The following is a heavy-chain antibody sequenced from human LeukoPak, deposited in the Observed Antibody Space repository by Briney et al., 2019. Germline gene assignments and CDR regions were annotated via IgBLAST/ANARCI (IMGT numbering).Heavy chain of an antibody. V-gene: IGHV4-39*01. Sequence: SETLSLTCTVSGGSISSSSYYWDWIRQPPGKGLEWIMSIYHSGSTHYNPSLKSRVTISVDTSKNQFSLKLRSVTAADTAVYYCARRADYCSGGSCYYGMDVWGQGTTVTVSS. CDR1: GGSISSSSYY. CDR2: IYHSGST. D-gene: IGHD2-15*01. J-gene: IGHJ6*02. CDR3: ARRADYCSGGSCYYGMDV.